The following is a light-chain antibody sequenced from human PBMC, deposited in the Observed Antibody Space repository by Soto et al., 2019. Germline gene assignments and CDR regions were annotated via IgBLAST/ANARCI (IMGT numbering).Light chain of an antibody. CDR1: SSDVGSYNL. Sequence: QSVLTQPASVSGSPGQSITISCTGTSSDVGSYNLVSWYQQYPGKAPKLMIYEASKRPSGVSNRFSGSKSGSTASLTISGLQAEDEADYYCCSYTSGPAYVFGTGTQLTVL. J-gene: IGLJ1*01. CDR3: CSYTSGPAYV. V-gene: IGLV2-23*01. CDR2: EAS.